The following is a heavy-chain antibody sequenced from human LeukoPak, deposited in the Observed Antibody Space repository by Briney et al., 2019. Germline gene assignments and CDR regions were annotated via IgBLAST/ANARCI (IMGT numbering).Heavy chain of an antibody. J-gene: IGHJ6*02. Sequence: AASVKVSCKASGGTFSSYAISWVRQAPGHGLEWMGRIIPILGIANYAQKFQGRVTITADKSTSTAYMELSSLRSEDTAVYYCAREDCSSTSCYLGYPYYYGMDVWGQGTTVTVSS. V-gene: IGHV1-69*04. CDR3: AREDCSSTSCYLGYPYYYGMDV. CDR1: GGTFSSYA. CDR2: IIPILGIA. D-gene: IGHD2-2*01.